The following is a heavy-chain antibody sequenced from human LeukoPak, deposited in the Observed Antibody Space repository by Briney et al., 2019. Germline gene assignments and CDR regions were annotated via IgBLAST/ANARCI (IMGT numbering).Heavy chain of an antibody. CDR2: IYYSGSS. CDR3: ARTSRGYSSGWYRY. V-gene: IGHV4-39*07. Sequence: SETLSLTCTVSGGSISSSSYYWGWIRQPPGKGLEWIGSIYYSGSSYYNPSLKSRVTISVDKSKNQFSLKLSSVTAADTAVYYCARTSRGYSSGWYRYWGQGTLVTVSS. J-gene: IGHJ4*02. D-gene: IGHD6-19*01. CDR1: GGSISSSSYY.